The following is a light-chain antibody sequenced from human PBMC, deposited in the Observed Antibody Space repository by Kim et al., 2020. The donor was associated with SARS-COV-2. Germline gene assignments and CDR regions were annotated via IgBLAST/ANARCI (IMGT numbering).Light chain of an antibody. CDR1: QDISNY. Sequence: GDRVTITCRASQDISNYLAWFQLKPGKAPKLLIYAASALQPGVPSRFSGSGSGTDFTLTVTSLQPEDVATYYCQKCDSPPWTFGQGTKLEI. CDR3: QKCDSPPWT. CDR2: AAS. V-gene: IGKV1-27*01. J-gene: IGKJ1*01.